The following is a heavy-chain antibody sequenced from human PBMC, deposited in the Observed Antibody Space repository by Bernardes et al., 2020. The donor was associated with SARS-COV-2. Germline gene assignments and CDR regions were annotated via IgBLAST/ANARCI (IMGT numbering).Heavy chain of an antibody. CDR1: GFTFSKNA. CDR3: SKNAKYSSSSMEV. J-gene: IGHJ6*02. CDR2: ISAIGGST. V-gene: IGHV3-23*01. D-gene: IGHD6-6*01. Sequence: GGSLRLSCVASGFTFSKNAMTWVRQGPGKGLEWVSAISAIGGSTYYAESVKGRFTISRDNSRNTLYLEMNSLRAEDTAVYYCSKNAKYSSSSMEVWGQGTTVTVS.